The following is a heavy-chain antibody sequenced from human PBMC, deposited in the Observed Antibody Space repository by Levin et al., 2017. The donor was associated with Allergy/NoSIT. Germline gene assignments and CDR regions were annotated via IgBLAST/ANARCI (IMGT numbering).Heavy chain of an antibody. D-gene: IGHD2-2*01. CDR2: INHSGST. V-gene: IGHV4-34*01. Sequence: PSQTLSLTCAVYGGSFSGYYWSWIRQPPGKGLEWIGEINHSGSTNYNPSLKSRVTISVDTSKNQFSLKLSSVTAADTAVYYCARESVVVPAAILLEWLSPWGHFDYWGQGTLVTVSS. CDR1: GGSFSGYY. CDR3: ARESVVVPAAILLEWLSPWGHFDY. J-gene: IGHJ4*02.